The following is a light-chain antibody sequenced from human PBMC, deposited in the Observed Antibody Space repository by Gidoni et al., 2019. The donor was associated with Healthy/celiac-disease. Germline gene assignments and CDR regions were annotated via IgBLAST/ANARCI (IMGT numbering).Light chain of an antibody. V-gene: IGLV3-22*01. CDR3: LSGDEDPGV. CDR2: EDS. CDR1: LLGENY. Sequence: SHDLTQLPSVSVSPGQTARSTCSGDLLGENYADWFQQKPGQAPELVRYEDSERYPGIPERFAGSTSGNTTTLTISRVLTEDEADYYCLSGDEDPGVFGGGTKLTVL. J-gene: IGLJ3*02.